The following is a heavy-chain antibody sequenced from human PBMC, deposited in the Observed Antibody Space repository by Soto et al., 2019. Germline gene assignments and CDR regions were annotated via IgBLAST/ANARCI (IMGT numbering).Heavy chain of an antibody. Sequence: QVQLQESGPGLVKPSETPSLTCTVSGGPVGSYYWTWIRQPPGKGLEWIGYIYSSGSTNYNPSLKSRVTISVDTSKNQFSRKLSSVTAADTAVYYCARGSYSSGLNFDIWGQGTMVTVSS. V-gene: IGHV4-59*08. J-gene: IGHJ3*02. CDR1: GGPVGSYY. CDR2: IYSSGST. D-gene: IGHD6-19*01. CDR3: ARGSYSSGLNFDI.